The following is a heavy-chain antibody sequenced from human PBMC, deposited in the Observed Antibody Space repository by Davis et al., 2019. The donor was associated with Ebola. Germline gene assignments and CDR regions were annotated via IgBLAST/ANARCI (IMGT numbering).Heavy chain of an antibody. CDR2: ISGFGFT. Sequence: GESLKISCAASGFTFTSYAMSWVRQAPGKGLEWVASISGFGFTYYADSVKGRFTISRDNPKNTLSLQMNSLRAEDTALYYCAKDKTTVTQYWYFDLWGRGTLVTVSS. CDR1: GFTFTSYA. D-gene: IGHD4-17*01. CDR3: AKDKTTVTQYWYFDL. V-gene: IGHV3-23*01. J-gene: IGHJ2*01.